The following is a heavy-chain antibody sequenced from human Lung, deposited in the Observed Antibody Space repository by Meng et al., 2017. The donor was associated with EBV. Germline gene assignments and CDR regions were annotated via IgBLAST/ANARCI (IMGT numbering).Heavy chain of an antibody. V-gene: IGHV6-1*01. J-gene: IGHJ4*02. CDR2: TYYRSKWYT. D-gene: IGHD7-27*01. CDR3: TREASTGDFDY. Sequence: QVQLQQSGPGLVKPSXXXXPXXAISGDSVSTTTAAAWNWIRQAPSRGLEWLGRTYYRSKWYTDYAVSVKSRIIINSDTSKNQFSLQLNSVTLEDTAVYYCTREASTGDFDYWGQGTLVTVSS. CDR1: GDSVSTTTAAA.